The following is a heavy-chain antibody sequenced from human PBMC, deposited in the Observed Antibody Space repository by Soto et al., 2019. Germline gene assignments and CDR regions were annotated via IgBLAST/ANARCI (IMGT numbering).Heavy chain of an antibody. CDR2: IYYSGST. J-gene: IGHJ4*02. CDR1: GDSIKTHY. CDR3: ARARIVAAGTIVDY. Sequence: PSETLSLTCNVTGDSIKTHYWSWIRQPPGKGLEWIGYIYYSGSTLYNPSLKRRVTISVDTSKSHFSLKVSSVSAADTAVYFCARARIVAAGTIVDYWGQGTLVTVSS. D-gene: IGHD6-13*01. V-gene: IGHV4-59*08.